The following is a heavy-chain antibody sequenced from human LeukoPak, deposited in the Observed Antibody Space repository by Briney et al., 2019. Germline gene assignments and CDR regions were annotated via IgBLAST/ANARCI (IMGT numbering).Heavy chain of an antibody. CDR3: ARGPDIWFGELSPIDY. Sequence: GGSLRLSCAASGFAFSDTWMSWVRQAPGKGLEWVANIKQDGSEKYYVDSVKGRFTISRDNAKNSLYLQMNSLRAEDTAVYYCARGPDIWFGELSPIDYWGQGTLVTVSS. D-gene: IGHD3-10*01. V-gene: IGHV3-7*04. CDR1: GFAFSDTW. CDR2: IKQDGSEK. J-gene: IGHJ4*02.